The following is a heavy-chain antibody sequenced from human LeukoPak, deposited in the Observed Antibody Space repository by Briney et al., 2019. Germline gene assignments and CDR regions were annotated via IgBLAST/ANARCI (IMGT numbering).Heavy chain of an antibody. CDR2: ITSSSSYI. CDR1: IFTLSIYS. V-gene: IGHV3-21*01. D-gene: IGHD2-15*01. Sequence: GRTLRLSRAASIFTLSIYSTNCGRQAPARGLENVLSITSSSSYIYYTDSARGGFPIPRDNDKNSLYLQMNSLRGEDTAVYYCARDGGVREPGRDWGEGALVTVSS. CDR3: ARDGGVREPGRD. J-gene: IGHJ4*02.